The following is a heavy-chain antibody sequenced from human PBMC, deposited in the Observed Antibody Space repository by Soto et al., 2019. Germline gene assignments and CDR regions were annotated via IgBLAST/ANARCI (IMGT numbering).Heavy chain of an antibody. CDR1: GFTFSSYA. CDR3: AKQQGPGTPYYYAMDV. CDR2: IRSSGDRT. D-gene: IGHD1-1*01. V-gene: IGHV3-23*01. J-gene: IGHJ6*02. Sequence: EVQLLESGGGLVQPGGSLRLSCAASGFTFSSYAMNWVRQAPGKGLEWVSVIRSSGDRTYYADSVKGRFTISRDNSKNTRYMQMNSLRAEDTAVYYCAKQQGPGTPYYYAMDVWGQGTTVTVSS.